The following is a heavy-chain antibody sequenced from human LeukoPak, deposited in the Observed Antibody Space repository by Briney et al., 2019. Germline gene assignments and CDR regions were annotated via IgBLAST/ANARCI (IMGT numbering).Heavy chain of an antibody. CDR2: IYYSGST. D-gene: IGHD1-26*01. Sequence: SETLSLTCTVSGGSIRSSSYYWGWIRQPPGKGLEWIGSIYYSGSTYYNPSLKSRVTISVDTSKNQFSLKVSSVTAADTAVYYCARDRDSGTYATGYDIWGQGTMVTVSS. V-gene: IGHV4-39*07. CDR1: GGSIRSSSYY. CDR3: ARDRDSGTYATGYDI. J-gene: IGHJ3*02.